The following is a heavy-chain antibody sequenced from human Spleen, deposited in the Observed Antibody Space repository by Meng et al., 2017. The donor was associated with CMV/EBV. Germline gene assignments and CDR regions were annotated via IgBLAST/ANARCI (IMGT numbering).Heavy chain of an antibody. V-gene: IGHV3-21*01. CDR3: AREDGSYYYYYGMDV. Sequence: GESLKISCAASGFIFSSYAMNWVRQAPGKGLEWVSSISSSSSYIYYADSVKGRFTISRDNAKNSLYLQMNSLRAEDTAVYYCAREDGSYYYYYGMDVWGQGTTVTVSS. CDR1: GFIFSSYA. CDR2: ISSSSSYI. D-gene: IGHD1-26*01. J-gene: IGHJ6*02.